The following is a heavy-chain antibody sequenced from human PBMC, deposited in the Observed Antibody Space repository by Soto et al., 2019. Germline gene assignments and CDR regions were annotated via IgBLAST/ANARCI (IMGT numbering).Heavy chain of an antibody. Sequence: SETLSLTCAVYGGSFSGYYWSWIRQPPGKGLEWIGEINHSGSTNYNPSLKSRVTISVDTSKNQFSLKLSSVTAADTAVYYCARESRAIFGVVIATIYYYYGMDVWGQGTTVTASS. CDR3: ARESRAIFGVVIATIYYYYGMDV. CDR1: GGSFSGYY. V-gene: IGHV4-34*01. CDR2: INHSGST. J-gene: IGHJ6*02. D-gene: IGHD3-3*01.